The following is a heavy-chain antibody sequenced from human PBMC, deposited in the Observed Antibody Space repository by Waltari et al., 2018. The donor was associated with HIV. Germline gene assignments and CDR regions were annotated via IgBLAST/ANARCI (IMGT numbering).Heavy chain of an antibody. CDR1: GYTFTDYY. D-gene: IGHD6-19*01. V-gene: IGHV1-2*06. CDR2: INPNSGVT. Sequence: QVQLVQSGAEVKKPGASVKVSCKASGYTFTDYYIHWVRQAPGQGREWMGRINPNSGVTNYAQQFQGRVTMTRDTSISIAYMDLSRLRSDDTAVYYCARSLNPGAVTGTETDYWGQGTLVTVSS. J-gene: IGHJ4*02. CDR3: ARSLNPGAVTGTETDY.